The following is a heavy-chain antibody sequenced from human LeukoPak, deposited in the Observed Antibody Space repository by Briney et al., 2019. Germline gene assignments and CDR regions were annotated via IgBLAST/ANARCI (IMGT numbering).Heavy chain of an antibody. CDR1: DDSISSGTYY. CDR3: ARGSNSDPFDY. CDR2: VFASGTT. J-gene: IGHJ4*02. D-gene: IGHD5-24*01. Sequence: SETLSLTCTVSDDSISSGTYYWSWIRQPAGKGLEWIGRVFASGTTNYNPSLKGRVTISVDTSKNQFSLKLTSVTAAYTAVYYCARGSNSDPFDYWGQGTLVTVSS. V-gene: IGHV4-61*02.